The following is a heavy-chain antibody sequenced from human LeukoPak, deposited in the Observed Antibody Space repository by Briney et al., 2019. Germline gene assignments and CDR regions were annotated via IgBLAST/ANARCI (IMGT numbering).Heavy chain of an antibody. CDR1: GFTFDDYG. D-gene: IGHD2-15*01. J-gene: IGHJ4*02. Sequence: GGSLRLSCAASGFTFDDYGMTWVRQTPGKGLEWVSTIDWNGGSTAYADSVKGRFTISRDNAKNSLYLQMNSLRAEDAAVYYCAKEDCSGGRCYSLHYWGQGTLVTVSS. CDR3: AKEDCSGGRCYSLHY. CDR2: IDWNGGST. V-gene: IGHV3-20*04.